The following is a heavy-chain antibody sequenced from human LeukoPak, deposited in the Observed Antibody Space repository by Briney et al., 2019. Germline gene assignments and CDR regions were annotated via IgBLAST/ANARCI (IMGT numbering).Heavy chain of an antibody. CDR1: GFSFGSYD. J-gene: IGHJ6*02. D-gene: IGHD1-1*01. CDR2: ITSGGTI. V-gene: IGHV3-48*03. CDR3: ARGRMVTSAGTTAYYGLDV. Sequence: GGSLRLSCAASGFSFGSYDMNWVRQAPGEGLEWISYITSGGTIDYVDSVKGRFTISRDNAKNSLYLQMSSLRAEDTAVYYCARGRMVTSAGTTAYYGLDVWGQGTTVTVSS.